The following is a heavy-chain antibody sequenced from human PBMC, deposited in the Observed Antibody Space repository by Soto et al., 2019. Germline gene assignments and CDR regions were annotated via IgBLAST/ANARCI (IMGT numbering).Heavy chain of an antibody. CDR3: AKDTPGDCSGGSCYSYGMDV. D-gene: IGHD2-15*01. V-gene: IGHV3-30*18. Sequence: GGSLRLSCAASGFTFSSYGMHWVRQAPGKGLEWVAVISYDGSNKYYADSVKGRFTISRDNSKNTLYLQMNSLRAEDTAVYYCAKDTPGDCSGGSCYSYGMDVWGQGTTVTVSS. J-gene: IGHJ6*02. CDR2: ISYDGSNK. CDR1: GFTFSSYG.